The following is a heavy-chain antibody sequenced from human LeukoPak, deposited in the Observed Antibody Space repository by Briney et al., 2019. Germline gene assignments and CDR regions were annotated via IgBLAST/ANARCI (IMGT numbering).Heavy chain of an antibody. J-gene: IGHJ4*02. CDR3: ARDSYDSTGSYDYFFDY. Sequence: ASVKVSCKASGYTFTGYYMHWVRQAPGQGLEWMGWINPNSGGTNYAQKFQGRVTMTRDTSISTAYMELSRLRSDDTAVYFCARDSYDSTGSYDYFFDYWGQGTLVTVSS. CDR2: INPNSGGT. D-gene: IGHD3-22*01. CDR1: GYTFTGYY. V-gene: IGHV1-2*02.